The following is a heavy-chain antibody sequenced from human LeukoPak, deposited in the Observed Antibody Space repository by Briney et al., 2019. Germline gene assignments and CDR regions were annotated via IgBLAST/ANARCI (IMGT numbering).Heavy chain of an antibody. CDR2: ITSDRSST. D-gene: IGHD2-2*01. CDR3: AREWYHASDY. Sequence: GGSLSLSCAASGVTFSRPWKHGVRHPRGKGLVWVARITSDRSSTTYAGSVKGRFTISRDNAKNTLYLQMNSLRAEDTAVYYCAREWYHASDYWGQGTLVSVSS. V-gene: IGHV3-74*03. CDR1: GVTFSRPW. J-gene: IGHJ4*02.